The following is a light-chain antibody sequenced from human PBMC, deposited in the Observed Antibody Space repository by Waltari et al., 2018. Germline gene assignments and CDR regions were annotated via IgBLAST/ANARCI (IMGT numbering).Light chain of an antibody. V-gene: IGLV2-11*01. CDR2: DVI. Sequence: QSALTQPHSVSASPGQSVTIPCSASITDVGVEDYVSWYQQLPGTAPILILYDVIKRPPGVPARFSGSKYGTTASLTISGLQTDDEATYYCCSYAGAYTFVFGGGTKLTVL. CDR1: ITDVGVEDY. CDR3: CSYAGAYTFV. J-gene: IGLJ3*02.